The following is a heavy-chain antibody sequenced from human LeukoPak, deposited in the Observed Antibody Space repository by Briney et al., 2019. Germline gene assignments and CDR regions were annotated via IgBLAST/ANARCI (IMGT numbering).Heavy chain of an antibody. Sequence: GGSLRLSCAASGFTFSSYSMNWVRQAPGKGLEWVSAISGSGGSTYYADSVKGRFTISRDNSKNTLYLQMNSLRAEDTAVYYCANTPHDYDILTGQGYYFDYWGQGTLVTVSS. V-gene: IGHV3-23*01. J-gene: IGHJ4*02. D-gene: IGHD3-9*01. CDR3: ANTPHDYDILTGQGYYFDY. CDR2: ISGSGGST. CDR1: GFTFSSYS.